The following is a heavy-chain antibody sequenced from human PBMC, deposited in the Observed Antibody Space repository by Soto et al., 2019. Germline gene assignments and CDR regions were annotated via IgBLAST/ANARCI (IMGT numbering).Heavy chain of an antibody. D-gene: IGHD6-19*01. J-gene: IGHJ5*02. CDR1: GGTFSSYA. V-gene: IGHV1-69*01. CDR3: ASWGGGWYRGWFDP. CDR2: IIPIFGTA. Sequence: QVQLVHSAAEVKKPASSVKVSCKASGGTFSSYAISWVRQAPGQGLEWMGGIIPIFGTANYAQKFQGRVTITADEFTRIAYMELSSLRSEDTAVYYCASWGGGWYRGWFDPWGQGTLVTVSS.